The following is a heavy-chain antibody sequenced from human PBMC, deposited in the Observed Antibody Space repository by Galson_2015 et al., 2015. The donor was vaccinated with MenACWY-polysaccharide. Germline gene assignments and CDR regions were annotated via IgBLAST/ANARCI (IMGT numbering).Heavy chain of an antibody. CDR3: ARERWVRGVFFDQ. V-gene: IGHV3-7*01. J-gene: IGHJ4*02. CDR2: IKQDGSEK. D-gene: IGHD3-10*01. Sequence: SLRLSCAASGFTFSNFWMSWVRHAPGKELEWVASIKQDGSEKYLVDSVKGRFTISRDHAENSLFLQMNSLRAEDTAVYYCARERWVRGVFFDQWGQGTLVTVSS. CDR1: GFTFSNFW.